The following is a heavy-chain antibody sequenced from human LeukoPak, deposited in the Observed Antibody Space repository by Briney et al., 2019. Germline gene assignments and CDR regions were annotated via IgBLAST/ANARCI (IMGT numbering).Heavy chain of an antibody. CDR1: GGSISSSSYY. Sequence: SETLSLTCTVSGGSISSSSYYWGWIRQPPGKGLEWIGSIYYSGSTYYNPSLKSRVTISVDTSKNQFSLKLSSVTAADTAVYYCARGSRYNWNYVGWFDPWGQGTLVTVSS. CDR3: ARGSRYNWNYVGWFDP. V-gene: IGHV4-39*01. CDR2: IYYSGST. J-gene: IGHJ5*02. D-gene: IGHD1-7*01.